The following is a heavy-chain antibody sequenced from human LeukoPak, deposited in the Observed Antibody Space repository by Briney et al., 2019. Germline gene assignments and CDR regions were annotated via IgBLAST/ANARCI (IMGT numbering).Heavy chain of an antibody. J-gene: IGHJ3*02. CDR1: GLTVSSNY. V-gene: IGHV3-66*04. CDR3: ARQTSWTYYDFWSGYYGAFDI. D-gene: IGHD3-3*01. Sequence: GGSLRLSCAASGLTVSSNYMTWVRQAPGKGLQWVSIIRSDSGTDYADSVKGRFTISRDNSKNTLYLQMNSLRAEDTAVYYCARQTSWTYYDFWSGYYGAFDIWGQGTMVTVSS. CDR2: IRSDSGT.